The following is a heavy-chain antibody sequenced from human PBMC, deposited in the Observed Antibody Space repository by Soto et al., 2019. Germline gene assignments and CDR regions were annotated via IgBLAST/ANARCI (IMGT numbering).Heavy chain of an antibody. V-gene: IGHV3-33*01. D-gene: IGHD6-13*01. CDR3: ARGSSSWYKYYFDY. Sequence: QVQLVESGGGVLQPGRSLRLSCAASGFTFSSYGMHWVRQAPGKGLEWVAVIWYDGSNKYYADSVKGRFTISRDNSKNTLYLQMNSLRAEDTAVYYCARGSSSWYKYYFDYWGQGTLVTVSS. CDR1: GFTFSSYG. J-gene: IGHJ4*02. CDR2: IWYDGSNK.